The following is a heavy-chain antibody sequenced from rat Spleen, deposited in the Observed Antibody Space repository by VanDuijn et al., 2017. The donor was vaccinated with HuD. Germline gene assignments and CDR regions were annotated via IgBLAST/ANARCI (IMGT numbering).Heavy chain of an antibody. CDR3: ARRANYFDY. CDR1: AYSITSSYR. Sequence: VQLQESGPGLVKPSQSLSLTCSVAAYSITSSYRWNWIRQFPGNKLEWMGYINSAGSSNYNPSLKSRISITRDTSKNQFFLQVNSVTTEDTATYYWARRANYFDYWGQGVMVTVSS. CDR2: INSAGSS. V-gene: IGHV3-3*01. J-gene: IGHJ2*01.